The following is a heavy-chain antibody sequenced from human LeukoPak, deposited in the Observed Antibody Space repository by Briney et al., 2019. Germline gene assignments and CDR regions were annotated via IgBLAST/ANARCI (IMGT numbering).Heavy chain of an antibody. CDR1: GFSFSSYW. V-gene: IGHV3-74*01. Sequence: GGSLRLSCAASGFSFSSYWMHWVRQAPGKGLVWVSRIDSDGSSTTYADSVKGRFTISRDNAKNTLYLQMNSLRAEDTAVYYCARGGVFFDYWGQGTLVTVSS. CDR2: IDSDGSST. CDR3: ARGGVFFDY. D-gene: IGHD2-8*02. J-gene: IGHJ4*02.